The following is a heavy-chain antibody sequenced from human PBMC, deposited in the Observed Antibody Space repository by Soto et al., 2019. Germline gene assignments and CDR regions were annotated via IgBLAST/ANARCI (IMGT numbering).Heavy chain of an antibody. Sequence: SEALSLTCSVSGGSISSGSYYWGWIRQPPGKGLEWIASIYYSGSTYYNPSLKSRVTIFVDTSKNQFSLKLSSVTAADTALYYCARQGYYGSGSYYKFRWFDPWGQGTLVT. CDR2: IYYSGST. J-gene: IGHJ5*02. CDR3: ARQGYYGSGSYYKFRWFDP. D-gene: IGHD3-10*01. CDR1: GGSISSGSYY. V-gene: IGHV4-39*01.